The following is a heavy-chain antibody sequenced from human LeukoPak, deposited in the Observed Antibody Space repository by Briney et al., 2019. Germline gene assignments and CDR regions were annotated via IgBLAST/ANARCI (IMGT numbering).Heavy chain of an antibody. CDR3: ARRYSSAYHFDY. D-gene: IGHD3-22*01. J-gene: IGHJ4*02. Sequence: SETLSLTCAVYGGSFSGYYWSWIRQPPGKGLEWIGEINHSGSTNYNPSLKSRVTISVDTSKNQFSLKLTSVTAADTALYYCARRYSSAYHFDYWGQGTLATVSS. V-gene: IGHV4-34*01. CDR1: GGSFSGYY. CDR2: INHSGST.